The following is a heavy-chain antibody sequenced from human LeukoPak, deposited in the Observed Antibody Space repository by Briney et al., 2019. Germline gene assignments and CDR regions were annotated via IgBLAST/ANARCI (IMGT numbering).Heavy chain of an antibody. D-gene: IGHD3-22*01. J-gene: IGHJ3*02. V-gene: IGHV4-59*01. Sequence: SETLSLTCTVSGGSISSYYWSWIRQPPGKGLEWIGYIYYSGSTNYNPSLKSRVTISVDTSKNQFSLKLSSVTAADTAVYYCARAQGDYYDSSGYSGYAFDIWGQGTMVTVSS. CDR1: GGSISSYY. CDR3: ARAQGDYYDSSGYSGYAFDI. CDR2: IYYSGST.